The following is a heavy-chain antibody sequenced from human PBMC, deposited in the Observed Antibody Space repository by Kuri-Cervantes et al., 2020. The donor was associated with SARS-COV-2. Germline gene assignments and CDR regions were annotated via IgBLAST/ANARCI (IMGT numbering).Heavy chain of an antibody. CDR2: IYHSGST. V-gene: IGHV4-39*01. CDR1: GGSISSSSYY. D-gene: IGHD2-2*01. J-gene: IGHJ3*02. Sequence: GSLRLSCTVSGGSISSSSYYWGWIRQPPGKGLEWIGSIYHSGSTYYNPSLKSRVTISVDTSKNQFSLKLSSVTAADTAVYYCARQDLLDCSSTSCSFDAFDIWGQGTMVTGSS. CDR3: ARQDLLDCSSTSCSFDAFDI.